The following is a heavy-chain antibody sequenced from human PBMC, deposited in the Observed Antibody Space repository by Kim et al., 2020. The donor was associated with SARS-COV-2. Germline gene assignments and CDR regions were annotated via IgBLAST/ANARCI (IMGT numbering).Heavy chain of an antibody. CDR3: AKVKPDRNWYFDL. CDR2: IYHSGST. J-gene: IGHJ2*01. Sequence: SETLSLTCAVSGGSISSSNWWSWVRQPPGKGLEWIGEIYHSGSTNYNPSLKSRVTISVDKSKNQFSLKLSSVTAADTAVYYCAKVKPDRNWYFDLWGRGTLVTVSS. CDR1: GGSISSSNW. V-gene: IGHV4-4*02.